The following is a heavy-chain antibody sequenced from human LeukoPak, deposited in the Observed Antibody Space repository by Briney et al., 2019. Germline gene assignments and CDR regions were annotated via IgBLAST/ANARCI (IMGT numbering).Heavy chain of an antibody. J-gene: IGHJ1*01. V-gene: IGHV3-7*01. D-gene: IGHD5-12*01. Sequence: GGSLRLSWAAYGFTFSEWWRYWVRQAPGKGLEWVGTTNEDGSNKYYVDSVKGRFTISRDNARNSLLLQMNSLRADDTALYYCASRVDFQHWGQGTLVTVSS. CDR1: GFTFSEWW. CDR3: ASRVDFQH. CDR2: TNEDGSNK.